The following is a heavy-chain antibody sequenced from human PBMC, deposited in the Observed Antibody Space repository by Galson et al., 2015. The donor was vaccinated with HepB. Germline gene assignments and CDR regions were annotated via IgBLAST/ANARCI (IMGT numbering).Heavy chain of an antibody. J-gene: IGHJ4*02. CDR3: ARIALPEYYFDY. CDR2: INHSGST. Sequence: SETLSLTCAVYGGSFSGYYWSWIRQPPGKGLEWIGEINHSGSTNYNPSLKSRVTISVDTSKNQFSLKLSSVTAADTAVYYCARIALPEYYFDYWGQGTLVTVSS. V-gene: IGHV4-34*01. CDR1: GGSFSGYY. D-gene: IGHD3-16*02.